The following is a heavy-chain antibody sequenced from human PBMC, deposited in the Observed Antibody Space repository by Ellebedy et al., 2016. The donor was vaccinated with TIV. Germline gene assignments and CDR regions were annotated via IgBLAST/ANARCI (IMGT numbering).Heavy chain of an antibody. D-gene: IGHD2-21*01. CDR1: GFTFSSYA. Sequence: GESLKISCAASGFTFSSYAMSWVRQAPGKGLEWVSAISGSGGSTYYADSVKGRFTISRDNSKNTLYLQMNSLRAEDTAVYYCARGGGCFGDSCYYADFWGQGTLVTVSS. V-gene: IGHV3-23*01. CDR2: ISGSGGST. J-gene: IGHJ4*02. CDR3: ARGGGCFGDSCYYADF.